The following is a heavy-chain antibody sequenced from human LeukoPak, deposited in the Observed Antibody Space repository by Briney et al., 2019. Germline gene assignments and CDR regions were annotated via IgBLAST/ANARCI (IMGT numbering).Heavy chain of an antibody. D-gene: IGHD3-3*01. CDR1: GGSISSGGYY. CDR3: ARGNTILEDY. CDR2: IYYSGST. V-gene: IGHV4-31*03. J-gene: IGHJ4*02. Sequence: TSETLSLTCTVSGGSISSGGYYWSWIRQHPGKGLEWIGYIYYSGSTYYNPSLKSRVTISVDTSKNQFSLKLSSVTAADTAVYYCARGNTILEDYWGQGTLVTVSS.